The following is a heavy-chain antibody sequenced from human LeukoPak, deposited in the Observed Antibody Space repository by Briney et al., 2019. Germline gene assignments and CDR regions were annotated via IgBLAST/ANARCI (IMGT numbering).Heavy chain of an antibody. D-gene: IGHD1-26*01. J-gene: IGHJ4*02. Sequence: SETLSLTCTVSGGSITSYHYSWIRQPPGKGLEWIGYTYYSGSTNYNPSLKSRVTISVDTSKNQFSLKLSSVTAADTAVYYCARGDSGTYYHYWGQGTLVTVSS. V-gene: IGHV4-59*01. CDR3: ARGDSGTYYHY. CDR1: GGSITSYH. CDR2: TYYSGST.